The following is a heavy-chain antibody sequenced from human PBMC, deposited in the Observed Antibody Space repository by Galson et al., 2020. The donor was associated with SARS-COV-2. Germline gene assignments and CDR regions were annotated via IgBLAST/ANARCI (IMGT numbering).Heavy chain of an antibody. CDR1: GFTFSSYW. CDR3: ARPYSSFIDWDDY. V-gene: IGHV3-7*03. Sequence: GGSLRLSCAASGFTFSSYWMSWVRQAPGKGLEWVANIKQDGSEKYYVDSVKGRFTISRDNAKNSLYLQMNSLRAEDTAVYYCARPYSSFIDWDDYWGQGTLVTVSS. CDR2: IKQDGSEK. J-gene: IGHJ4*02. D-gene: IGHD6-13*01.